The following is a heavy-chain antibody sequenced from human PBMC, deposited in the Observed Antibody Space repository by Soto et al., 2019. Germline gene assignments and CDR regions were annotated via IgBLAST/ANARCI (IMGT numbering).Heavy chain of an antibody. V-gene: IGHV6-1*01. J-gene: IGHJ3*02. D-gene: IGHD1-20*01. CDR3: AREMYNWNPDAFDI. CDR2: TYYRSKWYN. CDR1: GDSVSTHSAA. Sequence: QTLSLPCAISGDSVSTHSAAWNSIRPTPSRGLEWLGRTYYRSKWYNDYAVSVKSRITINPDTSKNQFSLQLDSVTPEDTAVYYCAREMYNWNPDAFDIWGQGTTVTVSS.